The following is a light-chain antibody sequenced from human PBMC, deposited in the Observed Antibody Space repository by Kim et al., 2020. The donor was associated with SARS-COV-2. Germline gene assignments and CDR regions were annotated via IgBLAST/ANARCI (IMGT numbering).Light chain of an antibody. CDR1: QCSRSW. J-gene: IGKJ1*01. Sequence: ASVGDRVTLTSRASQCSRSWLAWYQHKPGIAPKLLIYAASTLHSGVPSRFSGSGSGTDFTLTISRLQPDDFATYYCQQTNMFPWTFGPGTKVDIK. CDR2: AAS. V-gene: IGKV1-12*01. CDR3: QQTNMFPWT.